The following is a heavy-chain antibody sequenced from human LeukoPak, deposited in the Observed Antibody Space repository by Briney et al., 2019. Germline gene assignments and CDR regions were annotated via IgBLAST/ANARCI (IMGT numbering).Heavy chain of an antibody. CDR1: GFTFSSYG. CDR3: AKSAMVDSSGYLFDY. Sequence: GGSLRLSCAASGFTFSSYGMHWVRQAPGKGLEWVAFIRYDGSNKYYADSVKGRFTISRDNSKNTLYLQMSSLRAEDTAVYFCAKSAMVDSSGYLFDYWGQGTLVTVSS. CDR2: IRYDGSNK. J-gene: IGHJ4*02. V-gene: IGHV3-30*02. D-gene: IGHD3-22*01.